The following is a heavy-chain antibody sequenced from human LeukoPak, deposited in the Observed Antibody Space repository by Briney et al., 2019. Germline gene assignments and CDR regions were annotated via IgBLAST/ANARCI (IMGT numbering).Heavy chain of an antibody. CDR1: GYSFTSYL. CDR3: ARRKLDYYDSSGYDDAFDI. J-gene: IGHJ3*02. CDR2: IHPGDSSA. V-gene: IGHV5-51*01. Sequence: GESLKISCKASGYSFTSYLIAWVRQMPGKGLEWMGIIHPGDSSARYSPSFQGQVTVSVDQSITTAYLQWTSLKASDTAMYYCARRKLDYYDSSGYDDAFDIWGQGTMVTVSS. D-gene: IGHD3-22*01.